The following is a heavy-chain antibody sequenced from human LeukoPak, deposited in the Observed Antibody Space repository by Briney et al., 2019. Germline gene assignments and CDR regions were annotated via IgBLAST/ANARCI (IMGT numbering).Heavy chain of an antibody. Sequence: SETLSLTCTVSGGSISSGVYYWSWIRQHPGKGLEWIGYIYYSGSTYYNPSLKSRVTMSVDTSKNQFSLKLNSVTAADTAVYYCARSPSSSSWYDYWGQGTLVTVSS. J-gene: IGHJ4*02. CDR3: ARSPSSSSWYDY. CDR2: IYYSGST. D-gene: IGHD6-13*01. V-gene: IGHV4-31*03. CDR1: GGSISSGVYY.